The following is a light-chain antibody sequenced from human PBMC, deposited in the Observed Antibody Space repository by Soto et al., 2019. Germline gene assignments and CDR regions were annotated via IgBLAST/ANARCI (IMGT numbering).Light chain of an antibody. CDR3: IYYTSSSIDYV. Sequence: QSALTQPASVSGSPGQSITISCTGTSSDVGGYTYVSWYQQHPGKAPKLMIYEVSNRPSGVANRFSGSKSGNTASLTISGLQDEDEGDYYCIYYTSSSIDYVFGSGTTLTV. V-gene: IGLV2-14*01. CDR2: EVS. CDR1: SSDVGGYTY. J-gene: IGLJ1*01.